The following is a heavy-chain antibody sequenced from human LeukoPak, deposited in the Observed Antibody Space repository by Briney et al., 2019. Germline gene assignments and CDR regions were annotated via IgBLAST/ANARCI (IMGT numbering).Heavy chain of an antibody. Sequence: GGSLRLSCAASGFTFSSYGMHWVRQAPGKGLEWVAVISYDGSNKYYADSVKGRITISRDNSKNTLYLQMNSLSTEDTAVYYCAKDETRDGYNLGAADYWGQGTRVTVSS. V-gene: IGHV3-30*18. CDR2: ISYDGSNK. CDR1: GFTFSSYG. CDR3: AKDETRDGYNLGAADY. J-gene: IGHJ4*02. D-gene: IGHD5-24*01.